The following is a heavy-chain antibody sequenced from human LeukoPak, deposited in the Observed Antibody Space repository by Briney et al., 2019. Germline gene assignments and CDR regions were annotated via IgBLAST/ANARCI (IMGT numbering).Heavy chain of an antibody. Sequence: SETLSLTCTVSGGSISSYYWSWIRQPPGKGLEWTGYIYYSGSTNYNPSLKSRVTISVDTSKNQFSLKLSSVTAADTAVYYCARGGYSYAEVDYWGQGTLVTVSS. CDR3: ARGGYSYAEVDY. J-gene: IGHJ4*02. CDR1: GGSISSYY. CDR2: IYYSGST. V-gene: IGHV4-59*01. D-gene: IGHD5-18*01.